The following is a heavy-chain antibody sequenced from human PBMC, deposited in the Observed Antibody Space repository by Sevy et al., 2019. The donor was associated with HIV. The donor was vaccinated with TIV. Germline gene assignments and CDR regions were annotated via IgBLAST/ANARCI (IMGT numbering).Heavy chain of an antibody. CDR1: GFTFSTYT. J-gene: IGHJ3*02. CDR3: ARPYGSGSWEAFDI. D-gene: IGHD3-10*01. CDR2: RSSSSNYI. Sequence: GGSLRLSCAASGFTFSTYTMNWVRRAPGKGLEWVSYRSSSSNYIDYADSVKGRFTISRDNAKNSLYLQMNSLRAEDTALYYCARPYGSGSWEAFDIWGQGTMVTVSS. V-gene: IGHV3-21*01.